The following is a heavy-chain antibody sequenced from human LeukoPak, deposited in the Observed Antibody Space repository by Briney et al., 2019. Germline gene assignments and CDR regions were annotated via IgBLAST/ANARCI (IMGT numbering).Heavy chain of an antibody. CDR2: ISSSSRYI. Sequence: GGSLRLSCAASGFSFSSDSMNWVRQAPGKGLEWVSSISSSSRYIYYADSVKGRFTISRDKAKHSLYLQMNGLRAEETSMYYCARDGLSGYSYGFCDYWGQGTLVTVSS. CDR3: ARDGLSGYSYGFCDY. J-gene: IGHJ4*02. CDR1: GFSFSSDS. V-gene: IGHV3-21*01. D-gene: IGHD5-18*01.